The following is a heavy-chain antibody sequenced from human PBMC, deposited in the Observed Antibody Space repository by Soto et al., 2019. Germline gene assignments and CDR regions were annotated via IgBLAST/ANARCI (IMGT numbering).Heavy chain of an antibody. CDR2: IYYSGST. CDR1: GGSVSSGSYY. Sequence: QVQLQESGPGLVKPSETLSLTCTVSGGSVSSGSYYWSWIRQPPGKGLGWIGYIYYSGSTNYNPSLKSRVTISVDTSKNQFARKLSSVTAADTAVYYCARGYSSSWTASRLFDYWGQGTLVTVSS. CDR3: ARGYSSSWTASRLFDY. V-gene: IGHV4-61*01. J-gene: IGHJ4*02. D-gene: IGHD6-13*01.